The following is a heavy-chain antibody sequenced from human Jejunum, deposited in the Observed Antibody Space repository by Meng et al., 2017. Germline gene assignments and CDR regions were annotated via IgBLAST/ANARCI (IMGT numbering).Heavy chain of an antibody. CDR1: GFTFNSAW. CDR3: AKTFHSDSSFDY. J-gene: IGHJ4*02. D-gene: IGHD3-22*01. CDR2: IKSKSYGETT. Sequence: GESLKISCAASGFTFNSAWMSWVRQAPGKGLEWVGRIKSKSYGETTDFAAPVKGRFTISRDDSQNTLYRQMDSLKSEDTAVYYCAKTFHSDSSFDYWGQGTLVTVSS. V-gene: IGHV3-15*01.